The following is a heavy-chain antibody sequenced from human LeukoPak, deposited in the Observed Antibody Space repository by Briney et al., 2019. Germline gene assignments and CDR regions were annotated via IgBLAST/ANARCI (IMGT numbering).Heavy chain of an antibody. CDR1: GGSISTGDYY. V-gene: IGHV4-30-4*01. Sequence: PSETLSLTCTVSGGSISTGDYYWSWIRQPPGKGLEYIGYIYYGGSTYYNPSLKSRITISVDTSKNQFSLKLSSVTAADTAVYYCARLRYCSSTSCYQRFDYWGQGTLVTVSS. CDR3: ARLRYCSSTSCYQRFDY. CDR2: IYYGGST. D-gene: IGHD2-2*01. J-gene: IGHJ4*02.